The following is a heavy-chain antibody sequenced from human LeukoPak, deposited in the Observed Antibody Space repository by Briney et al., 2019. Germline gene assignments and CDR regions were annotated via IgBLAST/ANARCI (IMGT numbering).Heavy chain of an antibody. CDR2: IFYSGRT. CDR3: ARGPYSYDSSGAFDI. Sequence: SETLSLTCTVSGGSISSYYWNWLRQPPGKGLEWIGYIFYSGRTSYNPSLKSRVTLSVDTSKNQFSLKLSSVTAADTAVYFCARGPYSYDSSGAFDIWGQGTMVTVSS. CDR1: GGSISSYY. D-gene: IGHD3-22*01. J-gene: IGHJ3*02. V-gene: IGHV4-59*08.